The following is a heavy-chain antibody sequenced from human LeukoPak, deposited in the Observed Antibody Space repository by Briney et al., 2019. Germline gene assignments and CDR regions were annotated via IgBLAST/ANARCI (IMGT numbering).Heavy chain of an antibody. D-gene: IGHD2-2*01. J-gene: IGHJ3*02. Sequence: GGSLRLSCAASGFTFSSYGMHWVRQAPGKGLEWVAFIRYDGSNKYYADSVKGRFTISRDNSKNTLYLQMNSLRAEDTAVYYCAKPLEYCSSTSCYPLDAFDIWGQGTMVTVSS. CDR2: IRYDGSNK. V-gene: IGHV3-30*02. CDR1: GFTFSSYG. CDR3: AKPLEYCSSTSCYPLDAFDI.